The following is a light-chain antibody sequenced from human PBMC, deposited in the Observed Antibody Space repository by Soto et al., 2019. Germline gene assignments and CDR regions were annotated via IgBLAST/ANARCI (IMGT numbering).Light chain of an antibody. CDR2: WAS. CDR3: QQYSNSPLT. CDR1: QSVLYSSNNNHY. Sequence: DIVMTQSPDSLAVSLGERATINCKSSQSVLYSSNNNHYLAWYQQKPGQPPKLLIYWASSRESGVPDRFSGSGSGTDFTLTISSLQAEDVAVYYCQQYSNSPLTFGQGTRVEVK. J-gene: IGKJ1*01. V-gene: IGKV4-1*01.